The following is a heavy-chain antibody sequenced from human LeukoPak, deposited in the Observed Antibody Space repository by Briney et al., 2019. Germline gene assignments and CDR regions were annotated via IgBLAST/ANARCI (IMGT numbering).Heavy chain of an antibody. J-gene: IGHJ4*02. V-gene: IGHV4-59*01. CDR2: IYYSGST. D-gene: IGHD2-2*01. CDR1: GGSISSYY. Sequence: SQTLSLTCTVSGGSISSYYWSWIRQPPGKGLEWIGYIYYSGSTNYNPSLKSRVTISVDTSKSQFSLKLSSVTAADTAVYYCARRAGGTSHSYFDYWGQGTLATVSS. CDR3: ARRAGGTSHSYFDY.